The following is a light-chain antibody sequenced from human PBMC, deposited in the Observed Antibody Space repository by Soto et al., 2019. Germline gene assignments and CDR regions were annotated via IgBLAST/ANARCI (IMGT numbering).Light chain of an antibody. V-gene: IGLV2-14*03. CDR2: DVS. J-gene: IGLJ2*01. CDR1: SSDVGSYNY. CDR3: FSYTRSSTLV. Sequence: QSALTQPASVSGSPGQSITFSCTGTSSDVGSYNYVSWYQQHPGKAPKLMIYDVSNRPLGISNRFSGSKSGNTASLTISGLQAEDEADYYCFSYTRSSTLVFGGGTQLTVL.